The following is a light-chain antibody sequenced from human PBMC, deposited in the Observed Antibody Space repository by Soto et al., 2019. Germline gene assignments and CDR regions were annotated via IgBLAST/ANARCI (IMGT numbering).Light chain of an antibody. CDR2: GAS. V-gene: IGKV3-15*01. J-gene: IGKJ3*01. CDR3: QQRSNWAT. CDR1: QSVSSN. Sequence: EIVMTQSPATLSVSPGDGATLSCRATQSVSSNLAWYQQKPGQAPRLLIYGASTRATGIPARFSGSGSGTEFTLTISSLQSEDFAVYYCQQRSNWATFGPGTKVDIK.